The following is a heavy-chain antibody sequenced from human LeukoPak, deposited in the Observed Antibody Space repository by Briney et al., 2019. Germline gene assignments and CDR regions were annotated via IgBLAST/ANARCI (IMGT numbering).Heavy chain of an antibody. CDR2: INHSGST. CDR1: GGSFSGCY. CDR3: ARGKGSGYPEEPNCSGGSCYGSSFDY. J-gene: IGHJ4*02. V-gene: IGHV4-34*01. Sequence: SETLSLTCAVYGGSFSGCYWSWIRQPPGKGLEWIGEINHSGSTNYNPSLKSRVTISVDTSKNQFSLKLSSVTAADTAVYYCARGKGSGYPEEPNCSGGSCYGSSFDYWGQGTLVTVSS. D-gene: IGHD2-15*01.